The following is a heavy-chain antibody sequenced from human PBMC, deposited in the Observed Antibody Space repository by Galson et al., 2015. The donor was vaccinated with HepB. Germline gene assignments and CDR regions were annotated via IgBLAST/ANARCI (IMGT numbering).Heavy chain of an antibody. CDR2: ISSSSSYI. J-gene: IGHJ4*02. CDR1: GFTFSSYS. CDR3: ARDGFWSGYYIPDY. Sequence: SLRLSCAASGFTFSSYSMNWVRQAPGKGLEWVSSISSSSSYIYYADSVKGRFTISRDNAKNSLYLQMNSLRAEDTAVYYCARDGFWSGYYIPDYWGQGTLVTVSS. D-gene: IGHD3-3*01. V-gene: IGHV3-21*01.